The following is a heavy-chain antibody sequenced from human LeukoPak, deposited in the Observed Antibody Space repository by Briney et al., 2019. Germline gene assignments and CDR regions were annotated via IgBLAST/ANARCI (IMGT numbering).Heavy chain of an antibody. CDR3: ASGSGSFDY. J-gene: IGHJ4*02. V-gene: IGHV3-7*01. CDR1: GFTFSSYW. CDR2: IKQDGSEK. Sequence: PGGSLRLSCAASGFTFSSYWMSWVRHTPGKGLEWVANIKQDGSEKYYVDSVKGRFTISRDNAKNSLYLRMNTLRAEDTAVYCCASGSGSFDYWGQGTLVTVSS. D-gene: IGHD1-26*01.